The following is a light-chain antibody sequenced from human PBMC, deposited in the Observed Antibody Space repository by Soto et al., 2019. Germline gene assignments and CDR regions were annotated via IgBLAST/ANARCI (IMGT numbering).Light chain of an antibody. CDR2: EVS. CDR1: SSDVGGYNY. J-gene: IGLJ1*01. Sequence: QSVLTQPASVSGSPGQSITISCTGTSSDVGGYNYVSWYQQHPGKAPKLMIYEVSNRPSGLSNRFSGSKSGNTASLTISGLQAEDEADYYCCSYPSSTTYVFGTGTKVTVL. CDR3: CSYPSSTTYV. V-gene: IGLV2-14*01.